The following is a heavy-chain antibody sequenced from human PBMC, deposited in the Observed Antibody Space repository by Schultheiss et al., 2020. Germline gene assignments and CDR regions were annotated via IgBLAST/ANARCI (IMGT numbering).Heavy chain of an antibody. J-gene: IGHJ4*02. CDR1: GGSISSGSYY. CDR2: IYTSGST. V-gene: IGHV4-61*02. D-gene: IGHD6-6*01. Sequence: LRLSCTVSGGSISSGSYYWSWIRQPAGKGLEWIGRIYTSGSTNYNPSLKSRVTISVDTSKNQLSLRLTSVTAADTAVYYCARGGIAARLGYWGQGTLVTVSS. CDR3: ARGGIAARLGY.